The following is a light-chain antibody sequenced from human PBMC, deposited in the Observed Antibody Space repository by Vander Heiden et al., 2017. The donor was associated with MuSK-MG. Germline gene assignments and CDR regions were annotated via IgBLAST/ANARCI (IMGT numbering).Light chain of an antibody. Sequence: IVLTQSPDTLSLSPGERATVSCRPSQSISSSYLAWYQQKPGQAPSLLIYGTSSRTTGIPDRFSGSGSGTEFTLTISRLEPEDFAVYYCQQDGSSPWTFGQGTKVEIK. V-gene: IGKV3-20*01. CDR3: QQDGSSPWT. J-gene: IGKJ1*01. CDR1: QSISSSY. CDR2: GTS.